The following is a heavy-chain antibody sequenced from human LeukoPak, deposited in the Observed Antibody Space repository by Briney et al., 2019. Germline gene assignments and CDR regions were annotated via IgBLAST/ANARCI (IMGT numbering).Heavy chain of an antibody. J-gene: IGHJ4*02. CDR1: GFTFSSYA. Sequence: GGSLRLSCAASGFTFSSYAMHWVRQAPGKGLEWVSYISSRSTTIYYADSVKGRFTISRDNAKNSLYLQMNSLRVEDTAVYYCARVTGVVTPFDYWGQGTLVTVSS. V-gene: IGHV3-48*04. CDR2: ISSRSTTI. CDR3: ARVTGVVTPFDY. D-gene: IGHD3-3*01.